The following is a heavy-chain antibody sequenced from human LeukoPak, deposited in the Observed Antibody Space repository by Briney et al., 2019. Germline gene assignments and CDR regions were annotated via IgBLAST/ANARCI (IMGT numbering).Heavy chain of an antibody. CDR2: ISYDGGNK. D-gene: IGHD3-3*01. Sequence: QPGGSLRLSCVISAFTFGSNWMSWVRQAPGKGLEWVAVISYDGGNKYYADSVKGRFTISRDNSKNTLYLQMNSLRAEDTAVYYCAREALRFLEWPDAFDIWGQGTMVTVSS. CDR3: AREALRFLEWPDAFDI. J-gene: IGHJ3*02. V-gene: IGHV3-30-3*01. CDR1: AFTFGSNW.